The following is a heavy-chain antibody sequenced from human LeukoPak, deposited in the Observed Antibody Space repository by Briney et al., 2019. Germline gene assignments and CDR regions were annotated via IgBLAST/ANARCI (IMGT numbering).Heavy chain of an antibody. CDR2: IKQDGSEK. CDR1: GFTFISYW. D-gene: IGHD2-2*01. Sequence: GGSLRLSCAASGFTFISYWLTWVRQAPGKGLEWVANIKQDGSEKYYVGSVKGRFTISRDNAKNSLYVQMNSLRAEDTAVYYCAKFFYSNSPNLGWGQGTLVTVSS. CDR3: AKFFYSNSPNLG. J-gene: IGHJ4*02. V-gene: IGHV3-7*03.